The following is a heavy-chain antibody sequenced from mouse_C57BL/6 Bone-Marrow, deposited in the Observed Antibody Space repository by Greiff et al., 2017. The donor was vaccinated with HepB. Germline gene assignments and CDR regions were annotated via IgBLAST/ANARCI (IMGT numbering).Heavy chain of an antibody. D-gene: IGHD4-1*01. CDR2: IDPEDGVP. V-gene: IGHV14-2*01. Sequence: VQLQQSGAELVKPGASVKLSCTASGFNFKDYYMHWVKQRTEQGLEWIGRIDPEDGVPKYAPNLQGKATIPADTTSNTTYRQLSSLQSEDSAVYYCAGDWDGFAYWGQGTLVTVSA. J-gene: IGHJ3*01. CDR1: GFNFKDYY. CDR3: AGDWDGFAY.